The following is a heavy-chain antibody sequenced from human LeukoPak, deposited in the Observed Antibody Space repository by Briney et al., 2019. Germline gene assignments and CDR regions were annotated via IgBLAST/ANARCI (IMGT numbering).Heavy chain of an antibody. CDR3: AKDIGSYSGY. CDR2: ISYDGSNK. Sequence: GGSLRLSCAASGFTFSSYGMHWVRQALGKGLEWVAVISYDGSNKYYADSVKGRFTISRDNSKNTLYLQMNSLRAEDTAVYYCAKDIGSYSGYWGQGTLVTVSS. D-gene: IGHD1-26*01. CDR1: GFTFSSYG. V-gene: IGHV3-30*18. J-gene: IGHJ4*02.